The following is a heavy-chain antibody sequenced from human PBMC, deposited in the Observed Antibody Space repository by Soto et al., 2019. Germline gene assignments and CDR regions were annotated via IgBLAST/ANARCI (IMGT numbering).Heavy chain of an antibody. Sequence: QVRLVESGGGVVQPGRSLRLSCAASGFNFGVFGMHWVRQAPGKVLEWLSVLSYEGSEEYYADSVRGRFTFSRENSKNIMFLRMDSLIVDDTGVYYCVLTRRSSLLEVAGPGFEYWGQGTLVTVS. CDR1: GFNFGVFG. J-gene: IGHJ4*02. CDR3: VLTRRSSLLEVAGPGFEY. D-gene: IGHD6-19*01. V-gene: IGHV3-30*03. CDR2: LSYEGSEE.